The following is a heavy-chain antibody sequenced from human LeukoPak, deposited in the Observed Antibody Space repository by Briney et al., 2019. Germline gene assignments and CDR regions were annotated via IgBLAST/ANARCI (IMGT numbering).Heavy chain of an antibody. D-gene: IGHD3-10*01. J-gene: IGHJ3*02. CDR3: AKDLGFGGPHDAFDI. Sequence: GGALRLSCSASGFTFSTSAMRWVRPAPGEGLGWGSATSGSGVSTYYADSVKGRFTISRDNSKNTLYLQMNSLRADDTALYYCAKDLGFGGPHDAFDIWGQGTMVTVSS. V-gene: IGHV3-23*01. CDR2: TSGSGVST. CDR1: GFTFSTSA.